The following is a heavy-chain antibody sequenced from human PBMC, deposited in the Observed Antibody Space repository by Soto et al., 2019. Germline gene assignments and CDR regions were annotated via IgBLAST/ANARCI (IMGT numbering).Heavy chain of an antibody. CDR2: IDPSDSYT. Sequence: PGESLKISCKGSGYSFTSYWISWVRQMPGKGLEWMGRIDPSDSYTNYSPSFQGHVTISADKSISTAYLQWSSLKASDTAMYYCASGVRYYYGMDVWGQGTTVTVSS. CDR3: ASGVRYYYGMDV. J-gene: IGHJ6*02. CDR1: GYSFTSYW. D-gene: IGHD2-8*01. V-gene: IGHV5-10-1*01.